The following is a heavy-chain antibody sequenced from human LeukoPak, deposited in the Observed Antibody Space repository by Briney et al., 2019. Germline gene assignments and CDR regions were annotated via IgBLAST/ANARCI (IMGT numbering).Heavy chain of an antibody. CDR1: GYTFTSYD. V-gene: IGHV1-8*01. CDR3: ARTPDDYSNHNWFDP. Sequence: GASVTVSCKASGYTFTSYDINWVRQATGQGLEWMGWMNPNSGNTGYAQKFQGRVTMTRNTSISTAYMELSSLRSEDTAVYYCARTPDDYSNHNWFDPWGQGTLVTVSS. J-gene: IGHJ5*02. CDR2: MNPNSGNT. D-gene: IGHD4-11*01.